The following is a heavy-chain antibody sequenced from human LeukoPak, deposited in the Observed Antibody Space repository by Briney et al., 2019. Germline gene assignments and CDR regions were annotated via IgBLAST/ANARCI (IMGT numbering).Heavy chain of an antibody. CDR3: ARDPPLGGYSMGDY. CDR1: GFTVSSNY. Sequence: PGGSLRLSCAASGFTVSSNYMSWVRQAPGKGLEWVSVIYSGGSTYYADSVKGRFTISRDNSKNTLYLQMNSLRAEDTAVYYCARDPPLGGYSMGDYWGQGTLVTVSS. J-gene: IGHJ4*02. V-gene: IGHV3-66*01. D-gene: IGHD1-26*01. CDR2: IYSGGST.